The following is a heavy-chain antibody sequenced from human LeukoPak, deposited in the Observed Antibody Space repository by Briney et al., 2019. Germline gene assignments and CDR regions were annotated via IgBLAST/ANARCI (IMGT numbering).Heavy chain of an antibody. J-gene: IGHJ4*02. D-gene: IGHD3-10*01. CDR1: GFTFSSYG. CDR2: ISYDGSNK. CDR3: AKDAGGSYYGSGSYYHNFFDY. V-gene: IGHV3-30*18. Sequence: GGSLRLSCAASGFTFSSYGMHWVRQAPGKGLEWVAVISYDGSNKYYADSVKGRFTISRDNSKNTLYLQMSSLRAEDTAVYYCAKDAGGSYYGSGSYYHNFFDYWGQGTLVTVSS.